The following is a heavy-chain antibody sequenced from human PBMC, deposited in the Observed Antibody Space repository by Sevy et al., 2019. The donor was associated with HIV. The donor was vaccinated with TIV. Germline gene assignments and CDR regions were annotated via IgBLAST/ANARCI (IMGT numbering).Heavy chain of an antibody. CDR1: GYTLTELS. J-gene: IGHJ2*01. Sequence: ASVKVSCKVSGYTLTELSMHWVRQAPGKGLEWMGGFDPEDGETIYAQKFQGRVTMTEDTSTDTAYMGLSSLRSEDTAVYYCATGRDGYNGWYFDLWGRGTLVTVSS. D-gene: IGHD5-12*01. V-gene: IGHV1-24*01. CDR3: ATGRDGYNGWYFDL. CDR2: FDPEDGET.